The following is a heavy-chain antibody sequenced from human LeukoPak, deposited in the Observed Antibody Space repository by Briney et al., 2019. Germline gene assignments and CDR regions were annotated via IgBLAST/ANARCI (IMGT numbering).Heavy chain of an antibody. CDR1: GFTVSSNY. CDR3: ARGKTGDHFFDY. J-gene: IGHJ4*02. V-gene: IGHV3-53*01. D-gene: IGHD7-27*01. CDR2: IYSGGST. Sequence: PGGSLSLSCAASGFTVSSNYMSWVRQAPGKGLEWVSVIYSGGSTNYADSVKGRFTISRDNSKNTLYLQMNSLRAEDTAVYYCARGKTGDHFFDYWGQGTLVTVSS.